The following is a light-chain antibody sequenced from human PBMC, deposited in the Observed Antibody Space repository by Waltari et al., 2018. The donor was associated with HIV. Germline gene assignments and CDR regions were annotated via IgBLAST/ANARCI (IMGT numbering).Light chain of an antibody. CDR1: QDIENW. J-gene: IGKJ2*01. V-gene: IGKV1-5*03. CDR2: QAS. CDR3: QQYNGQSYT. Sequence: DIQVIQSPSILSASVGKRVTMTCRTSQDIENWLAWYQHKPGLAPKLLIYQASTLQRGVPSRFVGKGSGTQFTLVISAVQPDDFAIYYCQQYNGQSYTFGQGTRL.